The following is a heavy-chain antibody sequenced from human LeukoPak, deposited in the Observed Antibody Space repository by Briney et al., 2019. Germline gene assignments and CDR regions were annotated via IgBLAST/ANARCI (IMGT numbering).Heavy chain of an antibody. J-gene: IGHJ3*02. V-gene: IGHV3-15*01. CDR2: IKSKTDGGTT. Sequence: GGSLRLSCAASGFTFSNAWMSWVRQAPGKGLGWVGRIKSKTDGGTTDYAAPVKGRFTISRDDSKNTLYLQMNSLKTEDTAVYYCTTEWDTAMVSDAFDIWGQGTMVTVSS. CDR3: TTEWDTAMVSDAFDI. D-gene: IGHD5-18*01. CDR1: GFTFSNAW.